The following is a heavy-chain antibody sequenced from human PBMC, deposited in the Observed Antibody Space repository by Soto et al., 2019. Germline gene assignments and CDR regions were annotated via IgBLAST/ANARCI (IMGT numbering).Heavy chain of an antibody. CDR2: ISYDGSNK. V-gene: IGHV3-30-3*01. J-gene: IGHJ4*01. CDR3: TTDSLFTQMLVRFDF. D-gene: IGHD3-10*02. CDR1: GFTFSSYA. Sequence: PGGSLRLSCAASGFTFSSYAMHWVRQAPGKGLEWVAVISYDGSNKYYADSVKGRFTISRDNSKNTLYMQMNSLKTEDTGVYYCTTDSLFTQMLVRFDFWGLGTLVTVSS.